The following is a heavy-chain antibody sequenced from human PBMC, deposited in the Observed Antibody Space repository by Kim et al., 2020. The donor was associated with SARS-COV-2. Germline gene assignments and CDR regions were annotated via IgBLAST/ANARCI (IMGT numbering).Heavy chain of an antibody. CDR1: GYTFTGYY. D-gene: IGHD3-10*01. J-gene: IGHJ4*02. V-gene: IGHV1-2*02. Sequence: ASVKVSCKASGYTFTGYYMHWVRQAPGQGLEWMGWINPNSGGTNYAQKFQGRVTMTRDTSISTAYMELSRLRSDDTAVYYCARELITMVRGVRDSLVYWGQGTLVTVSS. CDR3: ARELITMVRGVRDSLVY. CDR2: INPNSGGT.